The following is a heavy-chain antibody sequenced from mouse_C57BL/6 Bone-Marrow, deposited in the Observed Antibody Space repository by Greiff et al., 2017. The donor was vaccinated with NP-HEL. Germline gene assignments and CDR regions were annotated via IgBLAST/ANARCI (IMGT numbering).Heavy chain of an antibody. CDR1: GYAFSSYW. Sequence: QVQLKQSGAELVKPGASVKISCKASGYAFSSYWMNWVKQRPGKGLEWIGQIYPGDGDTNYNGKFKGKATLTADKSSSTDYMQLSSLTSEDSAVYFCAREGEHLLSYWGQGTTLTVSS. CDR3: AREGEHLLSY. J-gene: IGHJ2*01. V-gene: IGHV1-80*01. CDR2: IYPGDGDT. D-gene: IGHD2-1*01.